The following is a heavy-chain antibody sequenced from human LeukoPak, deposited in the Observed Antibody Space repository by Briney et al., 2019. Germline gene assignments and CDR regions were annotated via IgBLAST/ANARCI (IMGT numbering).Heavy chain of an antibody. J-gene: IGHJ4*02. CDR3: ARGYDFWSGYVY. V-gene: IGHV4-39*01. D-gene: IGHD3-3*01. CDR1: GGSISSSSYY. Sequence: SETLSLTCTVSGGSISSSSYYWGWIRQPPGKGLEWIGSIYYSGSTYYNPSLKSRVTISVDTSKNQFSLKLSSVTAADTAVYYCARGYDFWSGYVYWGQGTLVTVSS. CDR2: IYYSGST.